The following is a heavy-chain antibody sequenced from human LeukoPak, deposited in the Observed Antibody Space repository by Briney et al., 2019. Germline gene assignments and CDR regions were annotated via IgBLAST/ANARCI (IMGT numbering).Heavy chain of an antibody. CDR1: GGSISSGGYS. Sequence: SETLSLTCVVSGGSISSGGYSWNWIRQPPGKGLEWIGYIYNSGTTSYNPSLKSRVTISVDTSKNQFSLKLSSVTAADTAVYYCATTELRLGELSLFAFDIWGQGTMVTVSS. CDR3: ATTELRLGELSLFAFDI. D-gene: IGHD3-16*02. CDR2: IYNSGTT. V-gene: IGHV4-30-2*03. J-gene: IGHJ3*02.